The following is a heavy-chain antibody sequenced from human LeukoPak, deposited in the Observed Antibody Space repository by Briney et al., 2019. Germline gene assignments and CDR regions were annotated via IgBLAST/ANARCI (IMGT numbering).Heavy chain of an antibody. CDR3: ARGHYDSGIDAFDV. Sequence: PGGSLRLSCAASGFTFSSYWMSWVRQAPGKGLEWVANIKQDGSEKYYVDSVKGRFTIFRDNTKNSLYLQMNSLRAEDTAVYYCARGHYDSGIDAFDVWGQGTMVTVSS. CDR2: IKQDGSEK. V-gene: IGHV3-7*01. CDR1: GFTFSSYW. J-gene: IGHJ3*01. D-gene: IGHD3-10*01.